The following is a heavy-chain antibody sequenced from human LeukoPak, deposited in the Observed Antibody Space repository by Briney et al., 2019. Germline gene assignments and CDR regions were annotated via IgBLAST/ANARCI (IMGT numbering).Heavy chain of an antibody. CDR3: ARDRVGATDYFDY. D-gene: IGHD1-26*01. CDR2: ISYDGSNK. V-gene: IGHV3-30-3*01. J-gene: IGHJ4*02. CDR1: GFTFSSYA. Sequence: GGSLRLSCAASGFTFSSYAMGWVRQAPGKGLEWVAVISYDGSNKYYADSVKGRFTISRDNSENTLYLQMNSLRAEDTAVYYCARDRVGATDYFDYWGQGTLVTVSS.